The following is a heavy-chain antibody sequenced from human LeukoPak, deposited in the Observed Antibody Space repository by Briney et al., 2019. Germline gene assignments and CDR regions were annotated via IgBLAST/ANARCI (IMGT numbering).Heavy chain of an antibody. CDR1: GFTFSSYA. Sequence: GGSLRLSCAASGFTFSSYAMSWVRQAPGKGLEWVSAISGSGGSTYYADSVKGRFTISRDNSKNTLHLQMNSLRAEDTAVYYCAKLGGITMVRGNPRDYWGQGTLVTVSS. V-gene: IGHV3-23*01. CDR2: ISGSGGST. CDR3: AKLGGITMVRGNPRDY. J-gene: IGHJ4*02. D-gene: IGHD3-10*01.